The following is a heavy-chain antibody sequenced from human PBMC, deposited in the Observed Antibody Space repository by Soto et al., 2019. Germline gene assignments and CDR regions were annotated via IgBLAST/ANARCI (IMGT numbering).Heavy chain of an antibody. CDR2: IYHSGAS. D-gene: IGHD1-1*01. J-gene: IGHJ4*02. V-gene: IGHV4-4*02. Sequence: QVQLQESGPGLVKPSGTLSLTCAFSGDSITSRNWWSWVRQAPGKGLEWIGEIYHSGASTYNPSLKSRTTMSVVPSNNHFSLKLTSVTAADTAVYFCVRDLGTGTDYWGRGTLVTVAS. CDR1: GDSITSRNW. CDR3: VRDLGTGTDY.